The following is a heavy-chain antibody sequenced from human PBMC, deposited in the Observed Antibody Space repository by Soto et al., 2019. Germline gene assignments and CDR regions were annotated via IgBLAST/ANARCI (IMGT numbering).Heavy chain of an antibody. V-gene: IGHV4-31*03. CDR3: ARERQQLVPHYYYMDV. Sequence: QVQLQESGPGLVKPSQTLSLTCTVSGGSISSGGYYWSWIRQHPGKGLEWIGYIYYSGSTYYNPSLKSRVTISADTSKNQFSLKLSSVTAADTAVYYCARERQQLVPHYYYMDVWGKGTTVTVSS. J-gene: IGHJ6*03. CDR2: IYYSGST. D-gene: IGHD6-13*01. CDR1: GGSISSGGYY.